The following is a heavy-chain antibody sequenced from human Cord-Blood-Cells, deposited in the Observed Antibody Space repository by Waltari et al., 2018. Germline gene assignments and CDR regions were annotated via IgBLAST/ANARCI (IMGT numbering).Heavy chain of an antibody. Sequence: QVQLQQWGAGLLKPSETLSLTCAVYGGSFSGYYWSWIRQPPGKGLEWIGEINHSGSTNYNPALKSRLTISVDTSKNQFSLKLSSVTAADTAVYYGARAPRTDPGWFDPWGQGTLVTVSS. CDR1: GGSFSGYY. J-gene: IGHJ5*02. CDR3: ARAPRTDPGWFDP. V-gene: IGHV4-34*01. D-gene: IGHD1-1*01. CDR2: INHSGST.